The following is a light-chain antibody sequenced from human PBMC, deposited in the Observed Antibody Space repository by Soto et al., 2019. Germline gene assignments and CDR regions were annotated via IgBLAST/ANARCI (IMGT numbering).Light chain of an antibody. CDR2: RAS. J-gene: IGKJ1*01. V-gene: IGKV1-5*03. CDR3: QQYNNYFRT. Sequence: DIQMTQSPSTLSASVGDRVTITCRASQSISSWLAWYQQKPGKAPKLLMYRASSLESGVPSRFSGSGSGTEFTLTISSLQPDDFATYYCQQYNNYFRTFGQGTKVEVK. CDR1: QSISSW.